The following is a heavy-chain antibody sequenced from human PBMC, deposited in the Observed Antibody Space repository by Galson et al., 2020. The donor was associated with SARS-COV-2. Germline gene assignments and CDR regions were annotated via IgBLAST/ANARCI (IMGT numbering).Heavy chain of an antibody. CDR1: GGSITSYY. CDR3: ARRASSSWSAFDY. CDR2: ISHSGST. J-gene: IGHJ4*02. Sequence: SETLSLTCTVFGGSITSYYWSWIRQPPGKGLEWIGYISHSGSTNWNRSLKSRVTISLDTSKNLLSLKLIFVTAADTAVYYCARRASSSWSAFDYWGQGTLVTVSS. D-gene: IGHD6-13*01. V-gene: IGHV4-59*01.